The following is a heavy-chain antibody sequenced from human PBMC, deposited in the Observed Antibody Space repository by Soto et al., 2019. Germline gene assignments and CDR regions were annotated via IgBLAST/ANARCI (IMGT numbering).Heavy chain of an antibody. Sequence: ASVKVSCKASGYTFTSYGISWVRQAPGQGLEWMGWISAYNGNTNYAQKLQGRVTMTTDTSTSTAYMELRSLRSDDTAVYYCARGGYFDWLLHYYYYYMDVWGKGTTVTVSS. D-gene: IGHD3-9*01. CDR1: GYTFTSYG. V-gene: IGHV1-18*01. CDR3: ARGGYFDWLLHYYYYYMDV. CDR2: ISAYNGNT. J-gene: IGHJ6*03.